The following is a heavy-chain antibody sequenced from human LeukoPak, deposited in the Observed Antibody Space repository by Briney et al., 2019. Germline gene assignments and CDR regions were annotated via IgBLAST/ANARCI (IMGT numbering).Heavy chain of an antibody. V-gene: IGHV1-8*01. Sequence: ASVKVSCKTSGYTFTSYDINWVRQATGQGLEWMGWMNPNSGNTGYAQKFQGRVTMTRNTSISTAYMELSSLRSEDTAVYYCARSVPSGIYNWIFNFDYWGQGTLVTVSS. CDR1: GYTFTSYD. J-gene: IGHJ4*02. D-gene: IGHD1-26*01. CDR3: ARSVPSGIYNWIFNFDY. CDR2: MNPNSGNT.